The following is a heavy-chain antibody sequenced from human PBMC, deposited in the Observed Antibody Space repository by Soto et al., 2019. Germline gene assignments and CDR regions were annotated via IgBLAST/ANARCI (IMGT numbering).Heavy chain of an antibody. CDR2: VSAGGDMT. CDR3: ARGDRGGSGSPASYYYSGLDV. J-gene: IGHJ6*02. D-gene: IGHD3-10*01. CDR1: GFTFNSYA. Sequence: DVQVLESGGDLVQPGGSLRLSCAASGFTFNSYAMSWVRQAPGKGLEWVSSVSAGGDMTYYSDSVKGRFTISRDNSNNALLLQMDSLRIEDTALYYCARGDRGGSGSPASYYYSGLDVWGQGTTVTVS. V-gene: IGHV3-23*01.